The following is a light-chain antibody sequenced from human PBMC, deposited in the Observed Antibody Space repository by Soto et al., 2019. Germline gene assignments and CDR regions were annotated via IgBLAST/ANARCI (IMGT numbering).Light chain of an antibody. Sequence: EVVMTQSPLSLPVTLGQPASISCRSNQSLVHSDGIAYFSWFHHRPGRAPRRLIYKVSNRDSGVPARFSGSGSGTDFALKISRVEAEDVGVYYCMQGTHWPITFGQGTRLEI. J-gene: IGKJ5*01. CDR2: KVS. CDR3: MQGTHWPIT. V-gene: IGKV2-30*02. CDR1: QSLVHSDGIAY.